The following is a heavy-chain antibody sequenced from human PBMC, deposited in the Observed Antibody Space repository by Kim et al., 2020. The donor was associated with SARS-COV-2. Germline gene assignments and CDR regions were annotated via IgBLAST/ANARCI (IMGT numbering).Heavy chain of an antibody. CDR2: IIPIFGTA. CDR3: AIRGQWLVPNNWFDP. CDR1: GGTFSSYA. D-gene: IGHD6-19*01. V-gene: IGHV1-69*13. Sequence: SVKVSCKASGGTFSSYAISWVRQAPGQGLEWMGGIIPIFGTANYAQKFQGRVTITADESTSTAYMELSSLRSEDTAVYYCAIRGQWLVPNNWFDPWGQGTLVTVSS. J-gene: IGHJ5*02.